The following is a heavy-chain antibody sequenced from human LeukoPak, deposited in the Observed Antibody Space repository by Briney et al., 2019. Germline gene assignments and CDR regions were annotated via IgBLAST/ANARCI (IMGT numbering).Heavy chain of an antibody. J-gene: IGHJ4*02. V-gene: IGHV1-18*01. CDR3: ARVGLVPAAPYFDY. Sequence: GASVKVSCKASGYTFTSYGISWLRQAPGQGLEWMGWISAYNGNTTYAQKLQGRVTMTTDTSTSTAYMELRSLRSDDTAVYYCARVGLVPAAPYFDYWGQGTLVTVSS. CDR1: GYTFTSYG. CDR2: ISAYNGNT. D-gene: IGHD2-2*01.